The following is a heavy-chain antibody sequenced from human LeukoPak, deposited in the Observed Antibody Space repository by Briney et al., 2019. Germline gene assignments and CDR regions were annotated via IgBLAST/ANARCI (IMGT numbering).Heavy chain of an antibody. D-gene: IGHD5-18*01. J-gene: IGHJ6*04. CDR1: GFTFSSHG. Sequence: GGSLRLSCAASGFTFSSHGMNWVRQAPGKGLEWVAVISYDGSNKYYADSVKGRFTISRDNSKNTLYLQMNSLRAEDTAVYYCARVGDTAMVFETIDVWGKGTTVTVSS. CDR2: ISYDGSNK. CDR3: ARVGDTAMVFETIDV. V-gene: IGHV3-30*03.